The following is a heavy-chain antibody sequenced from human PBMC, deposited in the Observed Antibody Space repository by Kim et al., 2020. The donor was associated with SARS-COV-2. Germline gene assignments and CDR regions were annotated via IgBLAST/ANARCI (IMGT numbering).Heavy chain of an antibody. J-gene: IGHJ3*01. V-gene: IGHV4-59*01. Sequence: SETLSLTCTVSGGSISSYYWSWIRQPPGKGLEWIGYIYYSGSTNYNPSLKSRVTISVDTSKNQFSLKLSSVTAADTAVYYCARLPLGTPFWGQGTMVTVSS. CDR3: ARLPLGTPF. CDR2: IYYSGST. CDR1: GGSISSYY.